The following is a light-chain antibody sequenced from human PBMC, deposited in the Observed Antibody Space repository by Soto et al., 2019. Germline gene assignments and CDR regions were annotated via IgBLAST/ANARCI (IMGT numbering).Light chain of an antibody. J-gene: IGKJ3*01. CDR3: QQSYSTPFT. Sequence: DVQMTQSPSSLSASVGDRVTITCRASQNIGLFLNWFQQKPGKAPNLLIYAASTLHSGVPSRFSCSGSGTEFTLTINSLHPEDIATYFCQQSYSTPFTFGPGTKVNIK. CDR2: AAS. CDR1: QNIGLF. V-gene: IGKV1-39*01.